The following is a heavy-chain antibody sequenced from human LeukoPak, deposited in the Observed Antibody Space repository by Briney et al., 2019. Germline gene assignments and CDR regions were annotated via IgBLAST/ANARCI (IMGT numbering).Heavy chain of an antibody. Sequence: SETLSLTCTVSGGSISSYHWSWIRQPAGKGLEWIGRIYSSGSTNYNPSLKSRVTMSIDTSKNQFSLKLNSVTAADTAIYYCARDQWWDLQRIWFDPWGQGTLVTVSS. CDR3: ARDQWWDLQRIWFDP. D-gene: IGHD2-15*01. J-gene: IGHJ5*02. CDR1: GGSISSYH. CDR2: IYSSGST. V-gene: IGHV4-4*07.